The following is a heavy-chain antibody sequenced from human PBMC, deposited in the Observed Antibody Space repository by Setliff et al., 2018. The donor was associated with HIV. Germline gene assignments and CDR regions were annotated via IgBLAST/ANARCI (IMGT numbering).Heavy chain of an antibody. D-gene: IGHD3-22*01. CDR2: VHSTGTT. CDR3: ARDVARFDYDTGGYYVSHFDY. Sequence: SETLSLTCTVSGGSFSTYYWSWIRQPAGEGLEYIGRVHSTGTTIYNPSLKSRVTIAGDTSKNQFSVRLTSVTAADTAVYFCARDVARFDYDTGGYYVSHFDYWGQGIQVTVSS. V-gene: IGHV4-4*07. J-gene: IGHJ4*02. CDR1: GGSFSTYY.